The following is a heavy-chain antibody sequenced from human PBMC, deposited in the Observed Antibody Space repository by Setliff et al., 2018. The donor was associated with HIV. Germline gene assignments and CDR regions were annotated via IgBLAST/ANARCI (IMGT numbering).Heavy chain of an antibody. CDR3: TTAVAQNWYGSGNENY. J-gene: IGHJ4*02. CDR2: ASPSGGTT. CDR1: GFTFSSYW. V-gene: IGHV3-23*01. Sequence: GGSLRLSCAASGFTFSSYWMHWVRQVPGKGLEWVSIASPSGGTTYYADSVKGRFTISRDNSKSTLYLQMNSLITEDTALYYCTTAVAQNWYGSGNENYWGQGTLVTVSS. D-gene: IGHD3-10*01.